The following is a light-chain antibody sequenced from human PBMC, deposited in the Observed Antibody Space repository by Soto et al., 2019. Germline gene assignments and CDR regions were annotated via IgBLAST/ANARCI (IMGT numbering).Light chain of an antibody. CDR2: DAS. CDR3: QQRSNWPPPFT. V-gene: IGKV3-11*01. Sequence: EIVLTQSPASLSLSPGERATISYRASQSVSSYLAWYQQKPGQAPRLLIYDASNRATGIPARFSGSGSGTDFTITISSLEPEDFAVYYCQQRSNWPPPFTFGPGTKVDIK. J-gene: IGKJ3*01. CDR1: QSVSSY.